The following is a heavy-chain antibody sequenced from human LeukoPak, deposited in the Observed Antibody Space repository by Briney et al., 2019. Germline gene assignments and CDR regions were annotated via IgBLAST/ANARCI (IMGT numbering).Heavy chain of an antibody. J-gene: IGHJ5*02. CDR1: GGSISSTSYY. CDR3: ARWSRRSGSYSS. V-gene: IGHV4-39*07. D-gene: IGHD3-10*01. CDR2: IYYSGST. Sequence: SETLSLTCVVSGGSISSTSYYWGWIRQPPGKGLEWIGSIYYSGSTYYSPSLKSRVTISVDTSKNQFSLKLSSVTAADTAVYYCARWSRRSGSYSSWGQGTLVTVSS.